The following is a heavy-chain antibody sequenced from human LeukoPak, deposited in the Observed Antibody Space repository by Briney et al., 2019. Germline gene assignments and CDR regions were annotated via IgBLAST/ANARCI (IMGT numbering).Heavy chain of an antibody. Sequence: SETLSLTCTVSGGSISSTTYYWAWIRQPPGKGLERIGGIYYSGSTYYSPSLKSRVTISVDTSKNQFSLKQSSVTAADTAVYYCARQTDYYGSGSYYGVFDPWGQGTLVTVSS. J-gene: IGHJ5*02. D-gene: IGHD3-10*01. CDR2: IYYSGST. V-gene: IGHV4-39*01. CDR1: GGSISSTTYY. CDR3: ARQTDYYGSGSYYGVFDP.